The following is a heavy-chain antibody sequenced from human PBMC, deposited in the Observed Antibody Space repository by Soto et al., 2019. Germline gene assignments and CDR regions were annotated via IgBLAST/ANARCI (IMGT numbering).Heavy chain of an antibody. CDR2: IYYSGST. J-gene: IGHJ6*02. Sequence: NPSETLSLTCTVSGGSISISSYYWGWIRQPPGKGLEWIGSIYYSGSTYYNPSLKSRVTISVDTSKNQFSLKLSSVTAADTDVYYCETRFDSSSWLGYYSHYGMDVWGQGHSVTVSS. D-gene: IGHD6-13*01. CDR3: ETRFDSSSWLGYYSHYGMDV. V-gene: IGHV4-39*01. CDR1: GGSISISSYY.